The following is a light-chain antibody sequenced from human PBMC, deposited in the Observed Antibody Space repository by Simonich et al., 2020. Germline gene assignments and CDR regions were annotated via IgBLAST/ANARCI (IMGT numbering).Light chain of an antibody. Sequence: QSALTQPASVSGSPGQSITLSCPGTSSYVVGYNYVSWYQQHPGKAPKLMIYDVSNRPSGVSNRFSGSKSGNTASLTISGLQAEDEADYYCSSYTSSSTWVFGGGTKLTVL. CDR3: SSYTSSSTWV. J-gene: IGLJ3*02. CDR2: DVS. V-gene: IGLV2-14*03. CDR1: SSYVVGYNY.